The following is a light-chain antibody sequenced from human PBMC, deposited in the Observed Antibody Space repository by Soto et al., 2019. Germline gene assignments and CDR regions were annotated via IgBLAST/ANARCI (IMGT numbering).Light chain of an antibody. CDR3: QHRGNWPLT. CDR1: PSVSRS. Sequence: EIVSTQSPATLPLSPGLRATLSCMASPSVSRSLAWFQQKPGQAPRLLIYDASNRATGIPARFSGSGSGTDFTLTISSLEPEDFALYYCQHRGNWPLTFGGGTKVDIK. J-gene: IGKJ4*02. CDR2: DAS. V-gene: IGKV3-11*01.